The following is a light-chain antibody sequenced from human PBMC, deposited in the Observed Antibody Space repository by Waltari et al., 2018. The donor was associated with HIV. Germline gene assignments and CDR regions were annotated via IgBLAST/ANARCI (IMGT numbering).Light chain of an antibody. J-gene: IGKJ1*01. CDR3: HQYDSSPET. CDR1: QSVTSTF. Sequence: EIVLTQSPGTLSLSPGERATLSCRASQSVTSTFLAWNQQKPGQAPRLLIYGTSNRATGIPDRFSGSGFGTDFTLTITRLEPEDFAVYYCHQYDSSPETFGQGTKVEI. CDR2: GTS. V-gene: IGKV3-20*01.